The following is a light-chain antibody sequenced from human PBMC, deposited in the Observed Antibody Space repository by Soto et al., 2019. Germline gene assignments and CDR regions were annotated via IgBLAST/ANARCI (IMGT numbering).Light chain of an antibody. CDR3: QQSYSTPET. CDR2: AAS. V-gene: IGKV1-39*01. CDR1: QSISSY. Sequence: DIPMTQSPSSLSASVGDRVTITCRASQSISSYLNWYQQKPGKAPMLLIYAASSLQSGVPSRFSGSGSGTDFTLTISSLQPEDFATYYCQQSYSTPETFGQGTKVEIK. J-gene: IGKJ1*01.